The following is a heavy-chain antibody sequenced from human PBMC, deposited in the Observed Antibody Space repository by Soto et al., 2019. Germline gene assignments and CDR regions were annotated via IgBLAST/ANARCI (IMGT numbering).Heavy chain of an antibody. J-gene: IGHJ4*02. Sequence: EVQLVESGGGVVRPGGSLRLSCAASGFTFDDYGMSWVRQVPGKGLEWVAGMNWDGGRTAYADSVRGRFTISRDNAKNSLDRQMNSLTADDTAFYHCARGSGYGDYVSPYWGQGTLVTVSS. V-gene: IGHV3-20*01. CDR3: ARGSGYGDYVSPY. CDR1: GFTFDDYG. D-gene: IGHD4-17*01. CDR2: MNWDGGRT.